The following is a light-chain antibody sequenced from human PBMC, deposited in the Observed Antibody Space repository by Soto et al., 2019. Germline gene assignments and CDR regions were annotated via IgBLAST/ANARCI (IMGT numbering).Light chain of an antibody. CDR3: QRYDNTPTWT. CDR2: GAS. Sequence: EIVLTQSPGTLSLSPGERATLSCRASQSVGSSYLAWYQQKPGQAPRLLISGASSRATGIPDRFSGSGSGTDFTLTTSRLEPEDVAVYYCQRYDNTPTWTFGQGTKVEIK. CDR1: QSVGSSY. J-gene: IGKJ1*01. V-gene: IGKV3-20*01.